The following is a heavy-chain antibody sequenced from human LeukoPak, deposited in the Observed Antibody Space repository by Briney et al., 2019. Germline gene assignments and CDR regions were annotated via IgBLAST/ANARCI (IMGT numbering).Heavy chain of an antibody. CDR1: GFTFSNYW. V-gene: IGHV3-74*01. J-gene: IGHJ4*02. CDR2: INDDGSAT. Sequence: GGSLRLSCSASGFTFSNYWMHWVHQVPGKGLVWVSRINDDGSATFYADSVKGRFTISRDNAKNTLFLQINSLRAEDTAVYYCAREILAPGKTHDYWGQGTLVTVSS. CDR3: AREILAPGKTHDY.